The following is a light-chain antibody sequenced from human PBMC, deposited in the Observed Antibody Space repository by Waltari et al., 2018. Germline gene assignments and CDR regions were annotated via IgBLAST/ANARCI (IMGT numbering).Light chain of an antibody. V-gene: IGKV3-15*01. Sequence: EIVMTQSPATLSVSPGERDTLSCRASQSVGSDLAWYQRKPGRAPNLLIHGASTRVTGIPARFSGSGSGTEFTLTISSLQSEDFAVYYCQQYNKWPPYTFGQGTKLEIK. J-gene: IGKJ2*01. CDR1: QSVGSD. CDR3: QQYNKWPPYT. CDR2: GAS.